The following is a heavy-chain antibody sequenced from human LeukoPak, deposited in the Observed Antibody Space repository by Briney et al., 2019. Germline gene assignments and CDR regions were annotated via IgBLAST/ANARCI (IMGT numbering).Heavy chain of an antibody. Sequence: GASLKISCKGSGYSFTSYWIGWRRQIPGKRLEWMGIIYPGDSDTRYSPSFQGHITISADKSISTAYLQWSSLKASDTAMYYCARLRYSGYDSADPLDYWGQGTLVTVSS. CDR3: ARLRYSGYDSADPLDY. CDR2: IYPGDSDT. CDR1: GYSFTSYW. V-gene: IGHV5-51*01. D-gene: IGHD5-12*01. J-gene: IGHJ4*02.